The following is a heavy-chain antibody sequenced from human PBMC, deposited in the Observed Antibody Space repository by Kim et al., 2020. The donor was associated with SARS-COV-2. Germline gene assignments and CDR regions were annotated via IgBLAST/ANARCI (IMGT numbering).Heavy chain of an antibody. V-gene: IGHV1-3*01. J-gene: IGHJ4*02. Sequence: ASVKVSCKASGYTFTSYAMHWVRQAPGQRLEWMGWINAGNGNTKYSQKFQGRVTITRDTSASTAYMELSSLRSEDTAVYYCARGLLTWFGETNFDYWGQGTLVTVSS. D-gene: IGHD3-10*01. CDR1: GYTFTSYA. CDR2: INAGNGNT. CDR3: ARGLLTWFGETNFDY.